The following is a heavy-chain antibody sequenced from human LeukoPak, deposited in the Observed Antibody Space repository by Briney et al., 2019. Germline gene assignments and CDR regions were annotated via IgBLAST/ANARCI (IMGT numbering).Heavy chain of an antibody. Sequence: SETLSLTCAVSGGSIGSIEWFSWVRQTPGKGLEWIGESHQTGSTNYNPSLKSRVTISVDTSKNQFSLKLSSVTAADTAVYYCANTAKDYYYYYYMDVWGKGTTVTISS. CDR2: SHQTGST. J-gene: IGHJ6*03. CDR3: ANTAKDYYYYYYMDV. CDR1: GGSIGSIEW. D-gene: IGHD5-18*01. V-gene: IGHV4-4*02.